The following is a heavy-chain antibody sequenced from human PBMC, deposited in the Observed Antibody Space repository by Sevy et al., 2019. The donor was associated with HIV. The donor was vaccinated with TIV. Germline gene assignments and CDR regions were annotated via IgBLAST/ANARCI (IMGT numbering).Heavy chain of an antibody. CDR1: GFTFSSYW. CDR2: INSDGSST. D-gene: IGHD6-13*01. Sequence: GGSLRLSCAASGFTFSSYWMHWVRQAPGKGLVWVSRINSDGSSTSYADSVKGRFTISRENAKNTLYLQMNSLRAEDTAVYYCARKSIAAAGTGAFDIWGQGTMVTVSS. V-gene: IGHV3-74*01. J-gene: IGHJ3*02. CDR3: ARKSIAAAGTGAFDI.